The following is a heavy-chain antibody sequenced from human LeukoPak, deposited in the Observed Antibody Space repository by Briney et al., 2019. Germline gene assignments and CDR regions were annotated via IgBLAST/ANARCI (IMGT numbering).Heavy chain of an antibody. J-gene: IGHJ4*02. CDR2: INPNSGGT. V-gene: IGHV1-2*02. D-gene: IGHD1-1*01. CDR3: ARSTTGTTFSNFDY. CDR1: GYTFTGYY. Sequence: GASVKVSCKASGYTFTGYYMHWVRQAPGQGLEWMGWINPNSGGTNYAQKFQGRVTMTRDTSISTAYMKLSRLRSDDTAVYYCARSTTGTTFSNFDYWGQGTLVTVSS.